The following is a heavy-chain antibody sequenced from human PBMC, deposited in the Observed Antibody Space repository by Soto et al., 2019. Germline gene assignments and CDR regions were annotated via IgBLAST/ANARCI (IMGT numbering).Heavy chain of an antibody. D-gene: IGHD1-26*01. CDR1: GFTFSDHY. CDR3: ARFSGSYTRALDY. CDR2: SRNKANSYST. V-gene: IGHV3-72*01. Sequence: EVQLVGSGGGLVQPGGSLRISCAASGFTFSDHYMDWVRQAPGNGLEWVGRSRNKANSYSTEYAASVKGRFTISRDESKNSLYLQMNSLKTEDTAVYYCARFSGSYTRALDYWGQGTLVTVSS. J-gene: IGHJ4*02.